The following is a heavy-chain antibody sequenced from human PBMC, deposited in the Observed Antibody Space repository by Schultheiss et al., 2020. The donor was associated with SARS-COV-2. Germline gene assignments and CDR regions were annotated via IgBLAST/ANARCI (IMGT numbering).Heavy chain of an antibody. J-gene: IGHJ4*02. Sequence: SETLSLTCTVSGGSISSYYWSWIRQPPGKGLEWIGYIYYSGSTNYNPSLKSRVTISVDTSKNQFSLKLSSVTAADTAVYYCATGGGDYGYWGQGTLVTVSS. CDR1: GGSISSYY. D-gene: IGHD4-17*01. CDR3: ATGGGDYGY. CDR2: IYYSGST. V-gene: IGHV4-59*12.